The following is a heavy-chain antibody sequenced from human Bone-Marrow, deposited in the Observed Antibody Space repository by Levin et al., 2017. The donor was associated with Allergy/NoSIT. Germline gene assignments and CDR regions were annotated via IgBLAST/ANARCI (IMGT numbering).Heavy chain of an antibody. CDR1: GFTFSSYS. CDR3: ARGFVLRFLEWSLSDV. V-gene: IGHV3-48*02. D-gene: IGHD3-3*01. Sequence: LSLTCAASGFTFSSYSMNWVRQAPGKGLEWVSYISSSSSTIYYADSVKGRFTISRDNAKNSLYLQMNSLRDEDTAVYYCARGFVLRFLEWSLSDVWGKGTTVTVSS. J-gene: IGHJ6*04. CDR2: ISSSSSTI.